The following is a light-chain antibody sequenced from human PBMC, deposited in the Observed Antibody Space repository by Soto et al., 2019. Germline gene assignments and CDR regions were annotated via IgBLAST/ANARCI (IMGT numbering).Light chain of an antibody. J-gene: IGKJ2*01. CDR1: QSISTL. V-gene: IGKV1-5*01. CDR3: QQYKSPPYT. Sequence: DIQMTQSPSTLSASVGDRVTITCRASQSISTLLAWYQQKPGKAPKLLIYDASSLENGDPARFSGSGSGTEFTLAISSLQSDDFATYYGQQYKSPPYTFGQGTRLEIK. CDR2: DAS.